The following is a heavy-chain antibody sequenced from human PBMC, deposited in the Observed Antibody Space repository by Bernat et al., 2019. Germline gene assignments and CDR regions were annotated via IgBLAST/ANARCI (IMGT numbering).Heavy chain of an antibody. CDR2: ISSSSSYI. Sequence: EVQLVESGGGLVKPGGSLRLSCAASGFTFSSYSMNWVRQAPGKGLEWVSSISSSSSYIYYADSVKGRFTISRDNAKNSLYLQMNSLRAEDTAVYYCASVTPTGYYNVIFDYWGQGTLVTVSS. J-gene: IGHJ4*02. CDR3: ASVTPTGYYNVIFDY. V-gene: IGHV3-21*01. D-gene: IGHD3-9*01. CDR1: GFTFSSYS.